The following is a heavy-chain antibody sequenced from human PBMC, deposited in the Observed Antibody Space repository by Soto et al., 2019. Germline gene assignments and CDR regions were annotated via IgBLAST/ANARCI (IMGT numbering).Heavy chain of an antibody. CDR2: IIPIFGTP. CDR3: AGPHSATYSHPIAPSGNFLRFV. Sequence: QLQLVQSGAEVQKPGPSVTVSCTASGAPLSAYAISWVRQPPGQGLEWMGGIIPIFGTPSYAQKFQGRVTITADGPRNTAYMELTSLNAADTAIDYCAGPHSATYSHPIAPSGNFLRFVRGQASTVAVSS. CDR1: GAPLSAYA. V-gene: IGHV1-69*01. J-gene: IGHJ6*02. D-gene: IGHD1-26*01.